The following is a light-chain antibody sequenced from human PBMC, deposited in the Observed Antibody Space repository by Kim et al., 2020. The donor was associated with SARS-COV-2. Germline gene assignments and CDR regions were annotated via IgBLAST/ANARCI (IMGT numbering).Light chain of an antibody. CDR2: GAS. CDR1: QSVGRN. J-gene: IGKJ3*01. CDR3: QQYNNWPPLT. V-gene: IGKV3-15*01. Sequence: PGERATLSCRASQSVGRNLAWYQQKPGQAPRLVIYGASTRATGVPARFSGSGYGTEFTLTISSLQSEDFAVYYCQQYNNWPPLTFGPGTKVDIK.